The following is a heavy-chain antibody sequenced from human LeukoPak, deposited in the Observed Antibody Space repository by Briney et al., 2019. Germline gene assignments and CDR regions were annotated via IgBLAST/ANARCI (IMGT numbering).Heavy chain of an antibody. CDR3: ARAYNWNYYYYMDV. V-gene: IGHV4-31*03. D-gene: IGHD1-20*01. CDR2: IYYSGST. J-gene: IGHJ6*03. Sequence: SETLSLTCTVSGGSISSGGYYWSWIRQHPGKGLEWIGYIYYSGSTYYNPSLKSRVTISVDTSKNQFSLKLSSVTAADTAVYYCARAYNWNYYYYMDVWGKGTTVIVSS. CDR1: GGSISSGGYY.